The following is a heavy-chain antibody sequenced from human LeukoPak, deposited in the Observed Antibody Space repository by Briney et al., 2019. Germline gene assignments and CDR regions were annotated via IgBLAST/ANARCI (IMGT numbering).Heavy chain of an antibody. CDR3: ARPNYGGSYDYWYFDL. CDR1: GYTFTTYA. Sequence: GASVKVSCKASGYTFTTYAMNWVRQAPGQGLEWMGWINTNTGNPTYAQGFTGRFVFSLDTSVSTAYLQWSSLKASDTAMYYCARPNYGGSYDYWYFDLWGRGTLVTVSS. D-gene: IGHD1-26*01. V-gene: IGHV7-4-1*02. J-gene: IGHJ2*01. CDR2: INTNTGNP.